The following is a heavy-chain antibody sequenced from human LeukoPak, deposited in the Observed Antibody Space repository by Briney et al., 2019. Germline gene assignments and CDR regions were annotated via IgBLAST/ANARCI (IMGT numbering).Heavy chain of an antibody. CDR3: ARDENTVRDFDY. CDR1: GFSFNSYG. Sequence: SGGSLRLSCTAFGFSFNSYGMNWVRQAPGKGLEWVSYISSGGRTIYYADSVKGRFTISRDNAKNSLYLQMNSLRAEDTAVYYCARDENTVRDFDYSGQGPLVTVSS. J-gene: IGHJ4*02. CDR2: ISSGGRTI. V-gene: IGHV3-48*01.